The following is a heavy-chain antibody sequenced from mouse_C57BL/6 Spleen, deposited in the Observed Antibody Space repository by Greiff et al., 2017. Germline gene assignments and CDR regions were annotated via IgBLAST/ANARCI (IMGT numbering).Heavy chain of an antibody. CDR3: TRAMVTSWCAY. J-gene: IGHJ3*01. CDR2: ISSGGDYI. Sequence: EVKLMESGAGLVKPGGSLKLSCAASGFTFSSYAMSWVRQTPEKRLAWVAYISSGGDYIYYADTVKGRFTISRDNARDTLYLQMSSLKSEDTAMYYCTRAMVTSWCAYWGQGTLVTVSA. CDR1: GFTFSSYA. V-gene: IGHV5-9-1*02. D-gene: IGHD2-2*01.